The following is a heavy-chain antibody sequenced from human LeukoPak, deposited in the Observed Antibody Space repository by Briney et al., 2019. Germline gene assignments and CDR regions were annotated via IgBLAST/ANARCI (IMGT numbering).Heavy chain of an antibody. CDR2: ISTSSSYI. J-gene: IGHJ6*03. V-gene: IGHV3-21*01. D-gene: IGHD3-22*01. Sequence: GGSLRLSCAASGFTFSTYSMNWVRQAPGKGLEWVSSISTSSSYIYYADSVKGRFTIPRDNAKNSLYLQMNSLRAEDTAVYYCARDLFYDSSGYNYYYYYMDVWGKGTTVTVSS. CDR3: ARDLFYDSSGYNYYYYYMDV. CDR1: GFTFSTYS.